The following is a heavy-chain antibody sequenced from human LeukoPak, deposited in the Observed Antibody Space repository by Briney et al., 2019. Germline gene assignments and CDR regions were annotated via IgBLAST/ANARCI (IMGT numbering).Heavy chain of an antibody. CDR2: IYSDGST. D-gene: IGHD3-16*02. CDR3: AREGLRLGALSLYIDS. J-gene: IGHJ4*02. Sequence: PGGSLRLSCAASGFTFSSYAMSWVRQAPGKGLEWVSIIYSDGSTYYRDSVKGRFTISRDNSKNTLYLQMNSLRAEDTAVYYCAREGLRLGALSLYIDSWGQGTLVTVSS. CDR1: GFTFSSYA. V-gene: IGHV3-66*01.